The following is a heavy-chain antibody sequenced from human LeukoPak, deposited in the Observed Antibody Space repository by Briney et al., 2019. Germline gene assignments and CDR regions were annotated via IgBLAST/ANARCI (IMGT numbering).Heavy chain of an antibody. CDR1: GFTFSSYW. D-gene: IGHD6-19*01. CDR2: INSDGSST. CDR3: AKPFSSGWYNGGHNWFDP. J-gene: IGHJ5*02. Sequence: GGSLRPSCAASGFTFSSYWMHWVRQAPGKGLVWVSRINSDGSSTSYADSVKGRFTISRDNAKNTLYLQMNSLRAEDTAVYYCAKPFSSGWYNGGHNWFDPWGQGTLVTVSS. V-gene: IGHV3-74*01.